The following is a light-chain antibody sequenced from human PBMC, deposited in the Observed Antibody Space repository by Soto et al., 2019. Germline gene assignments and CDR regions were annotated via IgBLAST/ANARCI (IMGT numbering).Light chain of an antibody. CDR1: QSVSSD. J-gene: IGKJ4*01. CDR2: GAS. Sequence: EIVMTQSPATLSVSPGERATLSCRASQSVSSDLAWYQQKPGQAPRHLIYGASTRATGIPATFSGSGSGTEFTLTITSLQSEDFAVYYCQQYNEWPLTFGGGTKVEIK. V-gene: IGKV3-15*01. CDR3: QQYNEWPLT.